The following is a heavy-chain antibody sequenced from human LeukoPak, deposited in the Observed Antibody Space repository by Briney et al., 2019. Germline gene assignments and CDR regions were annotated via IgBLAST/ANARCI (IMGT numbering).Heavy chain of an antibody. Sequence: GGSLRLSCAASGFTFSTYAMSWVRQAPGKGLEWVSSISGSGGSTYYVDSVKGRFTISRDTSKNTLYLQMNSLRAADTAVYYCVKSGYNRFDYWGQGALVTVSS. CDR3: VKSGYNRFDY. D-gene: IGHD5-24*01. CDR2: ISGSGGST. J-gene: IGHJ4*02. V-gene: IGHV3-23*01. CDR1: GFTFSTYA.